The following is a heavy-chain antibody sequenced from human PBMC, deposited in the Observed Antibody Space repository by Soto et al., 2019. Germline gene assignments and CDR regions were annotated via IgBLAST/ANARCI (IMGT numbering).Heavy chain of an antibody. Sequence: NPSETLSLTCTVSGGSISSYYWSWIRQPAGKGLEWIGRIYTSGSTNYNPSLKSRVTMSVDTSKNQFSLKLSSVTAADTAVYYCARDPLIAVAGVEYGMDVWGQGTTVTVSS. J-gene: IGHJ6*02. CDR1: GGSISSYY. D-gene: IGHD6-19*01. CDR3: ARDPLIAVAGVEYGMDV. V-gene: IGHV4-4*07. CDR2: IYTSGST.